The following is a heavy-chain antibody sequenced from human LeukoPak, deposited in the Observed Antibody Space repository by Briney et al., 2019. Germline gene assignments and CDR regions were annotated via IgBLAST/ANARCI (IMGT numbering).Heavy chain of an antibody. CDR3: ARGQYYDFWSGYPGYFDY. V-gene: IGHV3-48*03. D-gene: IGHD3-3*01. Sequence: GGSVRLSCEASGFTFSSYEMNWVRQAPGKGLEWVSYISSSGSTIYYADSVKGRFTISRDNAKNSLYLQMNSLRAEDMAVYYCARGQYYDFWSGYPGYFDYWGQGPLVTVSS. CDR2: ISSSGSTI. J-gene: IGHJ4*02. CDR1: GFTFSSYE.